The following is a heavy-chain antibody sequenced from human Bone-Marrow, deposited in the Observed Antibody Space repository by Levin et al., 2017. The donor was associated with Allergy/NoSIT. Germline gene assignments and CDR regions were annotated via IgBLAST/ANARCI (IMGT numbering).Heavy chain of an antibody. CDR1: GGSISSYY. CDR2: IYYSGST. D-gene: IGHD2-15*01. Sequence: SETLSLTCTVSGGSISSYYWSWIRQPPGKGLEWIGYIYYSGSTNYNPSLKSRVTISVDTSKNQFSLKLSSVTAADTAVYYCARVVVARGGMDVWGQGTTVTVSS. CDR3: ARVVVARGGMDV. J-gene: IGHJ6*02. V-gene: IGHV4-59*01.